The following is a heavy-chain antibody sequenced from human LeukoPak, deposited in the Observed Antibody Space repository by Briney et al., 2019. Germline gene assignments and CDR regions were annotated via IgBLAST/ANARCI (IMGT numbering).Heavy chain of an antibody. V-gene: IGHV3-30*04. J-gene: IGHJ4*02. CDR2: ISYDGSNK. CDR3: ARDKGAMIVVVRGIDY. CDR1: GFTFSSYA. Sequence: PGGSLRLSCAASGFTFSSYAMHWVRQAPGKGLEWVAVISYDGSNKYYADSVKGRFTISRDNSKNTLYLQMNSLRAEDTAVYYCARDKGAMIVVVRGIDYWGQGTLVTVSS. D-gene: IGHD3-22*01.